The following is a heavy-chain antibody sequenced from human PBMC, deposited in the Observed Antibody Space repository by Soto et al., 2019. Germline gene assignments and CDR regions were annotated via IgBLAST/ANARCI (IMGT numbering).Heavy chain of an antibody. D-gene: IGHD2-21*02. J-gene: IGHJ6*02. CDR1: GNTFTNNY. CDR3: ASQGDENSPYYYYGMEV. V-gene: IGHV1-46*01. Sequence: QVQLVQSGAEVKKPGASVKVSCKASGNTFTNNYIHWVRQAPGQGLEWMGVINPDGGRTTYVQKFLGRIIMTGDTSTLIVSMERSSLRSEDTAVYYCASQGDENSPYYYYGMEVWGPGATVTVSS. CDR2: INPDGGRT.